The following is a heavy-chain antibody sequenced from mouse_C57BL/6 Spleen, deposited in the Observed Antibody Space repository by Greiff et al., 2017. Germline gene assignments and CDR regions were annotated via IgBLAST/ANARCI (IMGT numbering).Heavy chain of an antibody. CDR3: ARGYGSSYGFAY. J-gene: IGHJ3*01. CDR1: GYTFTDYY. CDR2: INPNNGGT. D-gene: IGHD1-1*01. V-gene: IGHV1-26*01. Sequence: VQLKQSGPELVKPGASVKISCKASGYTFTDYYMNWVKQSHGKSLEWIGDINPNNGGTSYNQKFKGKATLTVDKSSSTAYMELRSLTSEDSAVYYCARGYGSSYGFAYWGQGTLVTVSA.